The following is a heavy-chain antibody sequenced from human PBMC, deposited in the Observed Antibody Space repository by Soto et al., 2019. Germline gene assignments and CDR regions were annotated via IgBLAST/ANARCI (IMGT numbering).Heavy chain of an antibody. V-gene: IGHV5-51*01. CDR3: ARHFEVFSHGMDV. CDR1: GYSFTSYW. Sequence: GESLKISCKGSGYSFTSYWIGWVRQMPGKGLEWMGIIYPGDSDTRYSPSLQGQVTISADKSISTAYLQWSSLKASDTAMYYCARHFEVFSHGMDVWGQGTTVTVSS. CDR2: IYPGDSDT. J-gene: IGHJ6*02.